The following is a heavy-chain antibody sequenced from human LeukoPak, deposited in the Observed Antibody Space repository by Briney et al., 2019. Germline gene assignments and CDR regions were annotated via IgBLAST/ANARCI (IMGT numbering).Heavy chain of an antibody. CDR1: GGSISSYY. CDR2: IYYSGST. Sequence: SETLSLTCTVSGGSISSYYWSWIRQPPGKGLEWIGYIYYSGSTNYDPSLKSRVTISVDSSKNQFSLKLSFVTAADTAVYYCAGGYCSSTSCYGVYYYYMDVWGKGTTVTVSS. J-gene: IGHJ6*03. V-gene: IGHV4-59*01. CDR3: AGGYCSSTSCYGVYYYYMDV. D-gene: IGHD2-2*01.